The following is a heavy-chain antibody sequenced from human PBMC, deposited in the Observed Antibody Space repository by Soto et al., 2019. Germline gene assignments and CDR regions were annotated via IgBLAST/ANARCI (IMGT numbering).Heavy chain of an antibody. Sequence: QVLLQESGPGLMKPSQTLSLTCTVSGLTISRASYYWSWIRQHPGKGLEWVGNISYNGSTYYSPSLKSRVTLWGDTSKNQFALRLASVTAADTAVYYCARYRISGSWSKFDSWGQGTLVTVSS. D-gene: IGHD6-13*01. CDR1: GLTISRASYY. CDR2: ISYNGST. J-gene: IGHJ4*02. V-gene: IGHV4-31*03. CDR3: ARYRISGSWSKFDS.